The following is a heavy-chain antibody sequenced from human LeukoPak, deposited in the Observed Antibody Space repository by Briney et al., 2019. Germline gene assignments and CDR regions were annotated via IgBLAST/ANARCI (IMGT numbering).Heavy chain of an antibody. V-gene: IGHV3-74*01. CDR2: ISSDGSST. J-gene: IGHJ4*02. D-gene: IGHD5-12*01. Sequence: GGSLRLSCAASGFTFSNYWMHWVRQAPGKGLVWVSRISSDGSSTSYADSVKGRFTTSRDNAKNTLYLQMNSLRAEDTAVYYCARTAYSDYSLGFWGQGTLVTVSS. CDR3: ARTAYSDYSLGF. CDR1: GFTFSNYW.